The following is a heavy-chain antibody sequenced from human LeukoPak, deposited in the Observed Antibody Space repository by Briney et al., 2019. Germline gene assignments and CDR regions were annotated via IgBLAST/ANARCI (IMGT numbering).Heavy chain of an antibody. CDR3: ARQSRSSSSRPASIDY. J-gene: IGHJ4*02. CDR1: GGSISGSSYF. V-gene: IGHV4-39*01. Sequence: PSETLSLTCTVSGGSISGSSYFWGWIRQPPGKGLEWIGSINYSGSTYYNPSPKSRVTISVDTSNNQFSLKLSSVTAADTTLYYCARQSRSSSSRPASIDYWGQGTLVTVSS. CDR2: INYSGST. D-gene: IGHD6-6*01.